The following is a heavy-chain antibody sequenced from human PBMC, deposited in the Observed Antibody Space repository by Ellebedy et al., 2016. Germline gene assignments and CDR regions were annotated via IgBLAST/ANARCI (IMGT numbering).Heavy chain of an antibody. J-gene: IGHJ4*02. CDR1: GGAISSYY. D-gene: IGHD1-26*01. Sequence: SETLSLTCAVSGGAISSYYWSWIRQPPGKGLECIGYIYYSGSTNYNPSLKSRVTISVDTSKNQFSLKLSSVTAADTAVYYCARHVGWELPYFDYWGQGTLVTVSS. CDR2: IYYSGST. CDR3: ARHVGWELPYFDY. V-gene: IGHV4-59*08.